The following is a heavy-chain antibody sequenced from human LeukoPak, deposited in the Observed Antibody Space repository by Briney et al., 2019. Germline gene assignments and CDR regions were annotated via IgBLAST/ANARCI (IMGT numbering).Heavy chain of an antibody. V-gene: IGHV3-21*01. CDR2: ISSSSSYI. CDR1: GFTFSSYS. D-gene: IGHD1-26*01. J-gene: IGHJ4*02. CDR3: ARDLRREWELHNYFDY. Sequence: PGGSLRLSCAASGFTFSSYSMNWIRQAPGKGLEWISSISSSSSYIYYADSVKGRFTISRDNAKNSLYLQMNSLRAKDTAVYYCARDLRREWELHNYFDYWGQGTLVTVSS.